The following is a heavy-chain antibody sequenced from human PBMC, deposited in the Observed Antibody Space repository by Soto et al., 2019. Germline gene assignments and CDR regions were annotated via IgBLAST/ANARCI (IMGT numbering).Heavy chain of an antibody. CDR2: IHYSGST. J-gene: IGHJ5*02. CDR1: GDSISDTIYY. D-gene: IGHD6-19*01. Sequence: SETLSLTCRVSGDSISDTIYYWGWIRQPPGMGLEWIGSIHYSGSTQFHPSFKSRVTISVDTSKNEFSLRLSSVTAADAAVFYCARHYSSGSRNWFDPWGQGTLVTVSS. V-gene: IGHV4-39*01. CDR3: ARHYSSGSRNWFDP.